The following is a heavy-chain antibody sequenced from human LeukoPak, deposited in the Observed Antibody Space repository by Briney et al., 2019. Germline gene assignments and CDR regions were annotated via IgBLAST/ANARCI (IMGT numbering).Heavy chain of an antibody. D-gene: IGHD6-13*01. CDR1: GLTVSSNY. V-gene: IGHV3-53*01. CDR3: ARGQRHSSSWYGPDAFDI. J-gene: IGHJ3*02. CDR2: IYSGGST. Sequence: PGGSLRLSCAASGLTVSSNYMSWVRQAPGKGLEWVSVIYSGGSTYYADSVKGRFTISRDNSKNTLYLQMNSLRAEDTAVYYCARGQRHSSSWYGPDAFDIWGQGTMVTVSS.